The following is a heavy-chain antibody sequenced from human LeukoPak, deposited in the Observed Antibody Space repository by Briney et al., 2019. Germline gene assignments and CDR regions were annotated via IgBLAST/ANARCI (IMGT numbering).Heavy chain of an antibody. V-gene: IGHV4-34*01. CDR1: GGSFSGYY. CDR2: INHSGST. J-gene: IGHJ6*03. CDR3: ARGVVGATTNYYYYMDV. D-gene: IGHD1-26*01. Sequence: SETLSLTCAVYGGSFSGYYWSWIRQPPGKGLEWIGEINHSGSTNYNPSLKSRVTISVDTSKNQFSLKLSSVTAADTAVYYCARGVVGATTNYYYYMDVWGKGTTVTVSS.